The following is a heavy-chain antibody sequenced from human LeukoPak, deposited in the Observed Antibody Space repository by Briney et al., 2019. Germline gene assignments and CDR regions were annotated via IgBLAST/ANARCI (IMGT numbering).Heavy chain of an antibody. CDR2: ITSDGGTT. Sequence: GGSLRLSRSASGFIFNTYNIHWVRQAPGKGLEYVSAITSDGGTTYYADSVKGRFTISRDNSKNTLYLQMSSLRAEDTAVYYCVAYTAVTYLTDYWGQGNPGHRLL. V-gene: IGHV3-64D*06. CDR1: GFIFNTYN. D-gene: IGHD4-17*01. J-gene: IGHJ4*02. CDR3: VAYTAVTYLTDY.